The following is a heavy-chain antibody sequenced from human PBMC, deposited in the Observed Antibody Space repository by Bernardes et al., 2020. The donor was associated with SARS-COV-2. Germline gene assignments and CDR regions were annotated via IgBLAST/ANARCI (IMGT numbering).Heavy chain of an antibody. V-gene: IGHV3-7*01. CDR1: GYTFSSYS. Sequence: GGSLRLSCAVSGYTFSSYSMTWVRQAPGKGLEWVANINEDGSEIKYVDSVKGRFTISRDNAKNSLYLQMNSLRDEDTAVYYCARSEIVVVPAARIGGDYFDYWGQGALVTVSS. D-gene: IGHD2-2*01. CDR3: ARSEIVVVPAARIGGDYFDY. J-gene: IGHJ4*02. CDR2: INEDGSEI.